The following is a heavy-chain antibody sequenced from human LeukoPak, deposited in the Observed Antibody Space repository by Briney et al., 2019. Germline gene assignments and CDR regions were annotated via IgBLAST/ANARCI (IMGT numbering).Heavy chain of an antibody. Sequence: GSLGLSCAASGFSFSDYNIHWVRQAPGKGLEWVSFISYHGSNKYYADSLKGRSTISRDNSKNTLYLQVNGLRPEDTAVYYCAKDFSSHYTIDYWGQGTLVTVSS. CDR2: ISYHGSNK. D-gene: IGHD2-2*02. J-gene: IGHJ4*02. V-gene: IGHV3-30*18. CDR3: AKDFSSHYTIDY. CDR1: GFSFSDYN.